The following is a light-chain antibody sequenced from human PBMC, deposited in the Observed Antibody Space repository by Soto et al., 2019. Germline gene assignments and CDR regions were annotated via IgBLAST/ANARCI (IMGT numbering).Light chain of an antibody. CDR3: QQYNSDSYT. CDR2: DAS. J-gene: IGKJ2*01. Sequence: DIQLTQSPSTLSASVGDRVTITCRASQSISSWLAWYQKKPGKAPKFLIYDASNLQSGVPSRFSGSGSGTEFTLTISSLQPDDFATYYCQQYNSDSYTFGQGTKLEIK. V-gene: IGKV1-5*01. CDR1: QSISSW.